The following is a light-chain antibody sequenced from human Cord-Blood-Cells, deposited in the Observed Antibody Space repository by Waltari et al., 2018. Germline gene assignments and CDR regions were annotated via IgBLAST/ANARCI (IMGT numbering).Light chain of an antibody. CDR3: QQYNSYSYT. Sequence: DIQMTQSPSPLSASVGDRVTITCPASQSISSWLAWYQQKPGKAPKLLIYKASSLESGVPSRFSGSGSGTEFTLTISSLQPDDFATYYCQQYNSYSYTFGQGTKLEIK. V-gene: IGKV1-5*03. CDR2: KAS. J-gene: IGKJ2*01. CDR1: QSISSW.